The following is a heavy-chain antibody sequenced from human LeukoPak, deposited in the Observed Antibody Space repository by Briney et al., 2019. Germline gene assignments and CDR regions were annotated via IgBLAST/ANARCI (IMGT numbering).Heavy chain of an antibody. J-gene: IGHJ6*02. CDR2: IYPGDSDT. CDR1: GYSFTSYW. V-gene: IGHV5-51*01. Sequence: GESLKISCKGSGYSFTSYWIGWVRQMPGKGLEWMGIIYPGDSDTRYSPSFQGQVTISADKSISTAYLQWSSLKASDTAMYYCARVGCSGGSCYSYYNYGMDVWGQGTTVTVSS. CDR3: ARVGCSGGSCYSYYNYGMDV. D-gene: IGHD2-15*01.